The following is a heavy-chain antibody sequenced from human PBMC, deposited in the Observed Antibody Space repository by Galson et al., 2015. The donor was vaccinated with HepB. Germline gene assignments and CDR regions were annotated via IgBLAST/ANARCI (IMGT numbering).Heavy chain of an antibody. CDR3: ARNTVTTFRELGGFDY. CDR2: IIPIFGTA. J-gene: IGHJ4*02. CDR1: GGTFSSYA. V-gene: IGHV1-69*13. Sequence: SVKVSCKASGGTFSSYAISWVRQAPGQGLEWMGGIIPIFGTANYAQKFQGRVTITADESTSTAYMELSSLRSEDTAVYYCARNTVTTFRELGGFDYWGQGTLVTVSS. D-gene: IGHD4-17*01.